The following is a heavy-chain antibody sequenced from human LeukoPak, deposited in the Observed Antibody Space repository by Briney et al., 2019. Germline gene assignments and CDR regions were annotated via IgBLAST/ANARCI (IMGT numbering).Heavy chain of an antibody. CDR3: ARVGCSSTSCYISGEYYYYYYMDV. D-gene: IGHD2-2*02. J-gene: IGHJ6*03. CDR1: GFTFSSYA. V-gene: IGHV3-64*01. Sequence: GGSLRLSXAASGFTFSSYAMHWVRQAPGKGLEYVSAISSNGGSTYYANSVKGRFTISRDNSKNTLYLQMGSLRAEDMAVYYCARVGCSSTSCYISGEYYYYYYMDVWGKGTTVTVSS. CDR2: ISSNGGST.